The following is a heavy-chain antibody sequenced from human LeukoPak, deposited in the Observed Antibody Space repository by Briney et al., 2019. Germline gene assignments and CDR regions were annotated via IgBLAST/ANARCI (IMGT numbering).Heavy chain of an antibody. CDR3: ASYYYDSSGLDY. Sequence: KPSETLSLTCTVSGYSISSGYYWGRIRQPPGKGLEWIGSIYHSGSTYYNPSLKSRVTISVDTSKNQFSLKLSSVTAADTAVYYCASYYYDSSGLDYWGQGTLVTVSS. V-gene: IGHV4-38-2*02. J-gene: IGHJ4*02. CDR1: GYSISSGYY. CDR2: IYHSGST. D-gene: IGHD3-22*01.